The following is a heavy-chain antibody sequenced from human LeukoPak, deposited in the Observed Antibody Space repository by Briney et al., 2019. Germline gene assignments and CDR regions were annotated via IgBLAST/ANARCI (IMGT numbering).Heavy chain of an antibody. CDR1: GFTVSSNY. V-gene: IGHV3-53*01. CDR3: TRDPILGAPDYFDY. CDR2: IYSGGST. D-gene: IGHD1-26*01. Sequence: GGSLRLSCAASGFTVSSNYMSWVRQAPGKGLEWVSVIYSGGSTYYADSVKGRFTISRDNSKNTMYLQMNNLREEDTAVYYCTRDPILGAPDYFDYWGQGTLVTVSS. J-gene: IGHJ4*02.